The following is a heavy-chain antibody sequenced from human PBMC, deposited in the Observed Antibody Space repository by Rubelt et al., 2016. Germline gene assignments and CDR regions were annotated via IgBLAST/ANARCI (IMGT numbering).Heavy chain of an antibody. CDR1: GGTFSSYA. D-gene: IGHD5-18*01. Sequence: QVQLVQSGAEVKKPGSSVKVSCKASGGTFSSYAISWVRQAPGQGLEWMGRIIPILGIANYAQKFQGRVTITADKSTSTAYMELSSLRSEETAGYYCARAPDTAMGTAFFDYWGQGTLVTVSS. J-gene: IGHJ4*02. V-gene: IGHV1-69*04. CDR2: IIPILGIA. CDR3: ARAPDTAMGTAFFDY.